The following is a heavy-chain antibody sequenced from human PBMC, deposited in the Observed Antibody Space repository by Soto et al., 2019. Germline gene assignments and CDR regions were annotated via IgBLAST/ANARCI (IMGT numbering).Heavy chain of an antibody. CDR3: ARGGGGAQWLVNLGGYYYYYGMDI. D-gene: IGHD6-19*01. Sequence: GASVKVSCKASGYTFTSYYMHWVRQAPGQGLEWMGIINPSGGSTSYAQKFQGRVTMTRDTSTSTVYMELSSLRSEDTAVYYCARGGGGAQWLVNLGGYYYYYGMDIWGQGTTVTVSS. CDR1: GYTFTSYY. CDR2: INPSGGST. J-gene: IGHJ6*02. V-gene: IGHV1-46*01.